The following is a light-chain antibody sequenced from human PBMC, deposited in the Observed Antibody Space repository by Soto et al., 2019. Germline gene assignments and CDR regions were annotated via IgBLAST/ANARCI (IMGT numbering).Light chain of an antibody. CDR2: QVS. V-gene: IGLV2-23*02. CDR1: SSDVGNYNL. Sequence: QSALTQPASVSGSPGQSITISCAGTSSDVGNYNLVSWYQQHPDKVPKVLIYQVSQRPSGVSHRFSGSKSGNTASLIISGLQAEDEADYYCCSYAGPIAWMFGGGTKLTVL. J-gene: IGLJ3*02. CDR3: CSYAGPIAWM.